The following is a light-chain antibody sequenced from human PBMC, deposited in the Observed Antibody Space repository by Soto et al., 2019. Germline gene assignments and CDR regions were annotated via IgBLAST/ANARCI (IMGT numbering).Light chain of an antibody. CDR1: QSVASN. CDR2: GAS. J-gene: IGKJ4*01. Sequence: EIVMTQSPATLSVSPGERATLSCRASQSVASNIAWYQQKPGQAPRLLIYGASTRATGISARFGGSGSGTEFTLTISSLQSEDFAVYYCQQYNNWPLTFGGGTKVEIK. V-gene: IGKV3-15*01. CDR3: QQYNNWPLT.